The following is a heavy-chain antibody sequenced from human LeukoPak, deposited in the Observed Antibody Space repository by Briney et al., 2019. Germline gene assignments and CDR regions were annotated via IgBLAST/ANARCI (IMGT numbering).Heavy chain of an antibody. D-gene: IGHD3-10*01. J-gene: IGHJ3*02. CDR2: ISYDGSNK. CDR1: GFTFSSYG. Sequence: PGGSLRLSCAASGFTFSSYGMHWVRQAPGKGLEWVAVISYDGSNKYYADSVKGRFTISRDNSKNTLYLQMNSLRAEDTAVYYCAKDLAYKLVRGVDAFDMWGQGTMVTVSS. V-gene: IGHV3-30*18. CDR3: AKDLAYKLVRGVDAFDM.